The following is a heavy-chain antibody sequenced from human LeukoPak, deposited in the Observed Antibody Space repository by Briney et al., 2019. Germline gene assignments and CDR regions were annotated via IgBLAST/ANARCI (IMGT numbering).Heavy chain of an antibody. D-gene: IGHD3-10*01. V-gene: IGHV4-4*07. CDR3: ARGGRFPDS. CDR2: IYASGST. CDR1: GGSLTNYY. J-gene: IGHJ4*02. Sequence: TASETLSLTCTVSGGSLTNYYWSWIRQPAGKGLEWIGRIYASGSTNYNPSLKSRVTMSVDSSKNQFSLNLSSVTAADTAVYYCARGGRFPDSWGQGTLVTVSS.